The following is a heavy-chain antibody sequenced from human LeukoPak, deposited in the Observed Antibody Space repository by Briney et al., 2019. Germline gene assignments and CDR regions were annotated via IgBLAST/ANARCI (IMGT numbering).Heavy chain of an antibody. Sequence: KPGGSLRLSCIASGFTFSDYAMTWIRQAPGKGLEWVSYITSSSTYTNYADSVKGRFTISRDNGRISLFLQMNSLRVADTAVYHVAGERSDYCDASGYADAFDIWGQGTMVTVSS. V-gene: IGHV3-11*05. CDR1: GFTFSDYA. CDR3: AGERSDYCDASGYADAFDI. J-gene: IGHJ3*02. CDR2: ITSSSTYT. D-gene: IGHD3-22*01.